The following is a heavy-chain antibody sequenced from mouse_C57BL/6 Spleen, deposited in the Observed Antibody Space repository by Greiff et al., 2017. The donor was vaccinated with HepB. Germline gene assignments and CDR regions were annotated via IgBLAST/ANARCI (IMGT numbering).Heavy chain of an antibody. J-gene: IGHJ1*03. Sequence: VKLQQSGAELVKPGASVKISCKASGYAFSSYWMNWVKQRPGKGLEWIGQIYPGDGDTNYNGKFKGKATLTADKSSSTAYMQLSSLTSEDSAVYFCAREDYSNAHWYFDVWGTGTTVTVSS. CDR2: IYPGDGDT. V-gene: IGHV1-80*01. D-gene: IGHD2-5*01. CDR1: GYAFSSYW. CDR3: AREDYSNAHWYFDV.